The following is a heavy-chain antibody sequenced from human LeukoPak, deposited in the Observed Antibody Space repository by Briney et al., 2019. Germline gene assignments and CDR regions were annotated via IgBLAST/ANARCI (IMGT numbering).Heavy chain of an antibody. V-gene: IGHV1-2*02. CDR3: ARGLESSGYYY. J-gene: IGHJ4*01. CDR2: INPNSGGT. D-gene: IGHD3-22*01. Sequence: GASVKVSCKASGYTFTSNYMHWVRHAPGQGQEWMGWINPNSGGTNYAQKFQGRVTMTRDTSTSTAYMELSRLRSDDTAVYYCARGLESSGYYYWGQGTLVTVSS. CDR1: GYTFTSNY.